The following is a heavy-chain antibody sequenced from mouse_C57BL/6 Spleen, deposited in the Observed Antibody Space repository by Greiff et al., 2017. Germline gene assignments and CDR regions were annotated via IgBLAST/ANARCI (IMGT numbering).Heavy chain of an antibody. CDR1: GFTFSNYW. J-gene: IGHJ2*01. CDR2: IRLKSDNYAT. CDR3: TAGYEDFDY. V-gene: IGHV6-3*01. Sequence: EVQGVESGGGLVQPGGSMKLSCVASGFTFSNYWMNWVRQSPEKGLEWVAQIRLKSDNYATHYAESVKGRFTISRDDSKSSVYLQMNNLRAEDTGIYYCTAGYEDFDYWGQGTTLTVSS. D-gene: IGHD1-2*01.